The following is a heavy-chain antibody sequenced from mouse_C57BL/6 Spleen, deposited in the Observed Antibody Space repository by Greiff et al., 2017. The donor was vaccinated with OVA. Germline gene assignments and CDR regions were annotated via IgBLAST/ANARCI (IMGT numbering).Heavy chain of an antibody. CDR2: INSDGGST. D-gene: IGHD1-1*01. V-gene: IGHV5-2*01. CDR3: ARHAHYCGSSYGYFDV. Sequence: EVKLMESGGGLVQPGESLKLSCESNEYAFPSHDMSWVRKTPEKRLELVAAINSDGGSTYYPDTMERRFIISRDNTKKTLYLQMSSLRSEDTALYYCARHAHYCGSSYGYFDVWGTGTTVTVSS. J-gene: IGHJ1*03. CDR1: EYAFPSHD.